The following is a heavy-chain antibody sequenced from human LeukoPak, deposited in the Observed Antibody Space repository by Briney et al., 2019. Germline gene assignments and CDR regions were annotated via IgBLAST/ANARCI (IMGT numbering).Heavy chain of an antibody. Sequence: GGSLRLSCAASGFTFSSYAMHWVRQAPGKGLEWVAVISYDGSNKYYADSVKGRFTISRDNSKNTLYLQMYSLRAEDTAIYYCVRKISAAGYFDCWGQGTQVTVSS. CDR2: ISYDGSNK. J-gene: IGHJ4*02. CDR3: VRKISAAGYFDC. D-gene: IGHD6-13*01. CDR1: GFTFSSYA. V-gene: IGHV3-30-3*01.